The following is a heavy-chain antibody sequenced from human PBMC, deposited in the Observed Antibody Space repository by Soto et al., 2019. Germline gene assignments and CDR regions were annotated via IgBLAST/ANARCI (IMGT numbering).Heavy chain of an antibody. CDR3: AKDARPSS. J-gene: IGHJ5*02. V-gene: IGHV3-23*01. CDR2: ISETGGST. Sequence: GGSLRLSCAASGFAFSIYAMSWVRQAPGKGLEWVSTISETGGSTYYTDSVKGRFTISRDTSKNMLYLQMNSLRAEDTALYYCAKDARPSSWGQGTLVTVSS. CDR1: GFAFSIYA.